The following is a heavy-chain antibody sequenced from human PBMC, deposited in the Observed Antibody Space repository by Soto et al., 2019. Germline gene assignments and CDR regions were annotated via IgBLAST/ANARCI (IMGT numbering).Heavy chain of an antibody. D-gene: IGHD3-3*01. CDR1: GDSVSSNSAA. J-gene: IGHJ3*02. V-gene: IGHV6-1*01. Sequence: SQTLSLTCAISGDSVSSNSAAWNWIRQSPSRGLEWLGRTYYRSKWYNDYAVSVKSRITINPDTSKNQFSLQLNSVTPEDTAVYYCARGPVYYDFWSGYYTGDAFDIWGQGTMGTVSS. CDR3: ARGPVYYDFWSGYYTGDAFDI. CDR2: TYYRSKWYN.